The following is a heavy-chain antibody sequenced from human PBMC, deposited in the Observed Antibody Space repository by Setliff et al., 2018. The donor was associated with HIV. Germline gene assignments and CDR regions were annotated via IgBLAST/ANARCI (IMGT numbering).Heavy chain of an antibody. V-gene: IGHV4-4*09. CDR3: GTPHQEREDDALDI. CDR2: IYTSGRT. J-gene: IGHJ3*02. D-gene: IGHD1-1*01. CDR1: GGSISSYY. Sequence: SETLSLTCTVSGGSISSYYWSWIRQPPGKGLEWIGYIYTSGRTYYNPSVKSRATISVDTSKNQFFLKLSSVTAADTAMYYCGTPHQEREDDALDIWGQGTKVTVSS.